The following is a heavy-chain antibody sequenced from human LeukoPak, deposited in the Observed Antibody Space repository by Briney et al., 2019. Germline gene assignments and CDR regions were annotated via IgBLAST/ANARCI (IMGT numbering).Heavy chain of an antibody. CDR3: ARWSGSVTARNYYYYMDV. D-gene: IGHD6-6*01. CDR2: LFYTGST. Sequence: SETLSLTCIVSGDSISSSGYYWGWIRQSPGKGMEWIASLFYTGSTHYNPSLKSRVTISGDTSKNQFSLNVWSVTAADTAVYYCARWSGSVTARNYYYYMDVWGEGTTVTVSS. J-gene: IGHJ6*03. V-gene: IGHV4-39*01. CDR1: GDSISSSGYY.